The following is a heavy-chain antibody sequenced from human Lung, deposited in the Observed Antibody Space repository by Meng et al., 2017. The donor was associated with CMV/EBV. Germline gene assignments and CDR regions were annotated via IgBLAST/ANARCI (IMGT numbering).Heavy chain of an antibody. CDR2: VNPAGGDA. V-gene: IGHV1-46*01. J-gene: IGHJ4*02. CDR3: ARGESINY. CDR1: GYTFTSYY. D-gene: IGHD3-10*01. Sequence: ASXKVSCKASGYTFTSYYLHWIRQAPGQGLEWMGIVNPAGGDATYARTFEGRVTMTRDGSTDTVYLELNRLTPEDTAVYYCARGESINYWGQGTLVTVSS.